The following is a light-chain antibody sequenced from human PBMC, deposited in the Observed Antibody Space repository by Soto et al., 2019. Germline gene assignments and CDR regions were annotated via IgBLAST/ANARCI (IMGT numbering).Light chain of an antibody. V-gene: IGLV4-69*01. J-gene: IGLJ1*01. CDR1: SGHSSYA. Sequence: QLVLTQSPSASASLGASVKLTCTLSSGHSSYAIAWHQQQPEKGPRYLMKFNRDGSHRKGDGIPDRFSGSSSGAERYLTISSLQSEDEADYYCQTWGTGIRVFGTGTKLTVL. CDR3: QTWGTGIRV. CDR2: FNRDGSH.